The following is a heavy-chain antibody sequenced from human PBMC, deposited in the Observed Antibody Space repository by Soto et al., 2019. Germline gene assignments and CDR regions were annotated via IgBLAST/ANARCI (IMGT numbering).Heavy chain of an antibody. CDR2: ISYDGRET. V-gene: IGHV3-30-3*01. CDR3: ATDPVAVTGSFIDS. D-gene: IGHD2-21*02. Sequence: QAGGSLRLSCAASGFTFSAYAFHWVRQAPGKGLEWLSVISYDGRETHYADSVEGRFIISRDSSKKTAYLQMNSLRGDDTAAYFCATDPVAVTGSFIDSWGQGTLVTAPQ. CDR1: GFTFSAYA. J-gene: IGHJ4*02.